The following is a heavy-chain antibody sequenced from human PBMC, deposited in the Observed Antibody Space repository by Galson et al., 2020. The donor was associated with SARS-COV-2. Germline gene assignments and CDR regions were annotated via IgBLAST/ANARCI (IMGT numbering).Heavy chain of an antibody. CDR2: ISYDGSNK. J-gene: IGHJ3*02. V-gene: IGHV3-30*18. D-gene: IGHD3-22*01. CDR1: GFTFSSYG. CDR3: AKEGHSSGYYLYFMGFDI. Sequence: GESLKISCAASGFTFSSYGMHWVRQAPGKGLEWVAVISYDGSNKYYADSVKGRFTISRDNSKNTLYLQMNSLRAEDTAVYYCAKEGHSSGYYLYFMGFDIWGQGTMVTVSS.